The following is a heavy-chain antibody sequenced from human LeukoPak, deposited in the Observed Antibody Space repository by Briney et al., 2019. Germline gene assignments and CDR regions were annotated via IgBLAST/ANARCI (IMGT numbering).Heavy chain of an antibody. CDR2: IYSGGST. D-gene: IGHD6-19*01. J-gene: IGHJ4*02. CDR3: ASGFRASGWYYFDC. CDR1: GFSVSSKY. V-gene: IGHV3-53*01. Sequence: GSLRLSCAASGFSVSSKYMTWVRQAPGKGLEWVSVIYSGGSTSYADSVKGRFTISRDNSKNTLYLQMNSLRDEDTAVYYCASGFRASGWYYFDCWGQGTLVTVSS.